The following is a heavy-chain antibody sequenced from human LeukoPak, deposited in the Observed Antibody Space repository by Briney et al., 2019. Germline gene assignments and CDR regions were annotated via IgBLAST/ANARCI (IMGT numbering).Heavy chain of an antibody. J-gene: IGHJ4*02. CDR2: IYYSGST. CDR3: ARLRPQPDY. D-gene: IGHD2-2*01. CDR1: GGSISSSSYY. Sequence: LSETLSLTRTVSGGSISSSSYYWGWIRQPPGKGLEWIGSIYYSGSTYYNPSLKSRVTISVDTSKNQFSLKLSSVTAADTAVYYCARLRPQPDYWGQGTLVTVSS. V-gene: IGHV4-39*01.